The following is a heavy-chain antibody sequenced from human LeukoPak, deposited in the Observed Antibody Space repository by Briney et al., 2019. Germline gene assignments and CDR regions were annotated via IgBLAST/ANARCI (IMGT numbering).Heavy chain of an antibody. CDR3: ARDGDGAFDL. CDR2: IYSGGST. CDR1: GFTFSSNY. V-gene: IGHV3-53*01. J-gene: IGHJ3*01. Sequence: GGSLRLSCAASGFTFSSNYMSWVRQAPGKGLEWVSVIYSGGSTYYSDSVKGRFTIYRDNSKHTLYLQMNSLRAEDTAVYYCARDGDGAFDLWGQGTMVTVSS. D-gene: IGHD7-27*01.